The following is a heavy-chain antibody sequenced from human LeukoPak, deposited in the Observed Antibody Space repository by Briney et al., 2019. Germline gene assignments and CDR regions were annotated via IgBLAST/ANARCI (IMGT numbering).Heavy chain of an antibody. D-gene: IGHD6-19*01. V-gene: IGHV4-59*02. CDR3: ARGYSSGWNGRVAFDP. CDR2: FYHSGGT. CDR1: GGSVSSYY. Sequence: SETLSLNCSVSGGSVSSYYWNWNRQPPGKGLEWIGFFYHSGGTHYNPSLKSRVTISLDTSKSQVSLNLNSVTAADTAVYYCARGYSSGWNGRVAFDPWGQGTLVTVSS. J-gene: IGHJ5*02.